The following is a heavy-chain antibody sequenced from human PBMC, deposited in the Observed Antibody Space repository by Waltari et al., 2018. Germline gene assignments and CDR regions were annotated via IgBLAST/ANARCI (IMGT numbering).Heavy chain of an antibody. CDR2: INPNSGVT. Sequence: QVQLVQSGAEVKKPGASVKVSCKASGYPFTGSYMHWVRQAPGQGLEWMGRINPNSGVTNYAQKFQGRVTMTRDTSISTAYMELSRLRSDDTAVYYCAGDGRDAFDIWGQGTMVTVSS. J-gene: IGHJ3*02. V-gene: IGHV1-2*06. CDR3: AGDGRDAFDI. CDR1: GYPFTGSY. D-gene: IGHD1-26*01.